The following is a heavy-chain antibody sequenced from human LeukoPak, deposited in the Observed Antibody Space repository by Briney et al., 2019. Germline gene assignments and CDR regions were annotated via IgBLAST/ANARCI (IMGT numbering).Heavy chain of an antibody. V-gene: IGHV1-18*01. CDR3: VRLPDYYGSGAAVDY. CDR2: ISAYNGNT. D-gene: IGHD3-10*01. Sequence: ASVKVSCKASGYTFTSYGISWVRQAPGQGLEWMGWISAYNGNTNYAQKLQGRVTMTTDTSTSTAYMELRSLRSDDTAVYYCVRLPDYYGSGAAVDYWGQGTLVTVSS. J-gene: IGHJ4*02. CDR1: GYTFTSYG.